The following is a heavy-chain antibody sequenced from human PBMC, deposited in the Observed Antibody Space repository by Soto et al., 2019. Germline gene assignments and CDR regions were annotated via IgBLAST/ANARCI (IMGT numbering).Heavy chain of an antibody. CDR3: ARKNLDAPAFFAY. CDR2: ISYSGTT. V-gene: IGHV4-39*01. Sequence: SETLSLTCTVSGGSINNNHYYWGWVRQPPGKGLEWIASISYSGTTYYSPSLKGRVTKSVDTSRNQFSLRLTSVTAAGTALYYWARKNLDAPAFFAYGGREILVTVS. CDR1: GGSINNNHYY. J-gene: IGHJ4*02. D-gene: IGHD2-2*01.